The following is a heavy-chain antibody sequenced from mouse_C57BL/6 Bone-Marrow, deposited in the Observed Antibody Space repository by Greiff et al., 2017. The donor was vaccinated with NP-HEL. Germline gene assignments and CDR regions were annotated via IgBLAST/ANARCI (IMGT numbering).Heavy chain of an antibody. CDR2: IDPSDSYT. CDR1: GYTFTSYW. D-gene: IGHD1-1*01. CDR3: AREGYGSHFDY. V-gene: IGHV1-69*01. Sequence: QVQLQQPGAELVMPGASVKLSCKASGYTFTSYWMHWVKQRPGQGLEWIGEIDPSDSYTNYNQKFKGKSTLTVDKSSSTAYMQRSSLTSEDSAVYYCAREGYGSHFDYWGQGTTLTVSS. J-gene: IGHJ2*01.